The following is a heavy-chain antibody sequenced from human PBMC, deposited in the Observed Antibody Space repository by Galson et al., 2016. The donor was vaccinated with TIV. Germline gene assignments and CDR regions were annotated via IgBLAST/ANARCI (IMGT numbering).Heavy chain of an antibody. CDR3: IVGTIDMAFDT. Sequence: SVKVSCKVSGDTFTSYDINWVRQAPGQGLEWMGWVRPNSGDTGYEQKFQGRVTMTRDTSISTAYLELSSLRSEDTGVYYCIVGTIDMAFDTWGQGTMVTVSS. CDR1: GDTFTSYD. J-gene: IGHJ3*02. V-gene: IGHV1-8*01. CDR2: VRPNSGDT. D-gene: IGHD2-8*01.